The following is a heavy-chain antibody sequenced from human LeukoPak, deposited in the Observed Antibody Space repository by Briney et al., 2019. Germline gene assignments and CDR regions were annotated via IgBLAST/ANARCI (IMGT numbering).Heavy chain of an antibody. CDR1: GGSIRSYY. D-gene: IGHD2-2*01. V-gene: IGHV4-59*01. CDR3: AREKRYCSSTSCHRDAFDI. Sequence: SETLSLTCTVSGGSIRSYYWSWIRQPPGKGLEWIGYIYYSGSTNYNPSLKSRVTISVDTSKNQFSLKLSSVTAADTAVYYCAREKRYCSSTSCHRDAFDIWGQGTMVTVSS. CDR2: IYYSGST. J-gene: IGHJ3*02.